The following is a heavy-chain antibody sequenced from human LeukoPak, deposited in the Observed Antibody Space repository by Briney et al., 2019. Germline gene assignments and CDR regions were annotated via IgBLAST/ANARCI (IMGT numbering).Heavy chain of an antibody. CDR2: IYSGGST. V-gene: IGHV3-66*01. J-gene: IGHJ5*02. Sequence: GGSLRLSCAASGFTFDDYAMHWVRQAPGKGLEWVSVIYSGGSTYYADSVKGRFTISRDNSKNTLYLQMNSLRAEDTAVYYCARVSRPTYYYDSSGYFFDPWGQGTLVTVSS. D-gene: IGHD3-22*01. CDR3: ARVSRPTYYYDSSGYFFDP. CDR1: GFTFDDYA.